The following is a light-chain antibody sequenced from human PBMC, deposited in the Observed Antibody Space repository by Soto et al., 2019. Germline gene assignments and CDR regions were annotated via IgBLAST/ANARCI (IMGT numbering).Light chain of an antibody. V-gene: IGKV4-1*01. Sequence: DIVMTPSPDSLAVSLGERATINCKSSQSVLYSSNNKNYLAWYQQKPGQPPKLLIYWASTGESGVPDRFSGSGSGTDFTFTISRLEPGDFAVYYCQHFTSSPPITFGQGTRLEIK. CDR1: QSVLYSSNNKNY. J-gene: IGKJ5*01. CDR2: WAS. CDR3: QHFTSSPPIT.